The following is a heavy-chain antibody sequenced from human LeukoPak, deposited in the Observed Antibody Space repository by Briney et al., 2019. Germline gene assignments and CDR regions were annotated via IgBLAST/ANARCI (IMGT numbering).Heavy chain of an antibody. D-gene: IGHD3-16*01. CDR1: GLSFSSFA. Sequence: GGPLRLSCAASGLSFSSFAMSWVRQGPARGLEWVSSIRGNGDTFYADSVKGRFTLSSDSSTNTVYFQLNNLRVEDTAIYYCAKASWVSSTDAVRWGQGTLVTVSS. J-gene: IGHJ4*02. V-gene: IGHV3-23*01. CDR2: IRGNGDT. CDR3: AKASWVSSTDAVR.